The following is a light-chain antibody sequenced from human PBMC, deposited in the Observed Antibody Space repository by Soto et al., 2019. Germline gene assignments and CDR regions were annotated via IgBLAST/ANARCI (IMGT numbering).Light chain of an antibody. J-gene: IGKJ1*01. Sequence: IVLTQSPGSLSLPTGERATLSCRARQSVSSSYLAWYQQKPGQAPRLLIYGASSRASGIPDRFSGSGSGTDFTLTISRLEPEDLAVYYCQQYGSSPQTFGQGTKVDIK. CDR2: GAS. CDR3: QQYGSSPQT. CDR1: QSVSSSY. V-gene: IGKV3-20*01.